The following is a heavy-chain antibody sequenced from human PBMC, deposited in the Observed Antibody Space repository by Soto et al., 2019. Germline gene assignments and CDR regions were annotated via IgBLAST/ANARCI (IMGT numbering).Heavy chain of an antibody. CDR2: IKSKTDGGTT. D-gene: IGHD2-15*01. Sequence: GGSLRLSCAASGFTFSNAWMSWVRQAPGKGLEWVGRIKSKTDGGTTDYAAPVKGRFTISRDDSKNTLYLQMNSLKTEDTAVYYCTTAVLGYCSGGSCYGAILSVSVPYPMDVWGQGTTVTVSS. CDR1: GFTFSNAW. J-gene: IGHJ6*02. V-gene: IGHV3-15*01. CDR3: TTAVLGYCSGGSCYGAILSVSVPYPMDV.